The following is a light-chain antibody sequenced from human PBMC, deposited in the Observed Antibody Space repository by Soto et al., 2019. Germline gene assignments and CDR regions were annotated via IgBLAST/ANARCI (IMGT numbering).Light chain of an antibody. V-gene: IGKV1-5*01. CDR1: QSISSW. J-gene: IGKJ4*01. CDR2: DAS. Sequence: DIQMTQSPSTLSASVGDRVTITCRASQSISSWLAWYQQKPGKAPKLLIYDASSLESGVPSRFSGSGSGTEFSLTISSLQPDDFATYSCQQYNRYSPLTFGGGTKVEIK. CDR3: QQYNRYSPLT.